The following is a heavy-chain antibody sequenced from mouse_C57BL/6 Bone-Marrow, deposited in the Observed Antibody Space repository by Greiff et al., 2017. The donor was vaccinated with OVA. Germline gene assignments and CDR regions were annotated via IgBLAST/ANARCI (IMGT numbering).Heavy chain of an antibody. CDR2: ISDGGSYT. V-gene: IGHV5-4*01. D-gene: IGHD3-3*01. CDR1: GFTFSSYA. J-gene: IGHJ4*01. Sequence: EVMLVESGGGLVKPGGSLKLSCAASGFTFSSYAMSWVRQTPEKRLEWVATISDGGSYTYYTDNVQGRVTISRDNAKNNLYLQMSHLKSEDTAMYYCARENLSCPGYAMDYWGQGTAVTVSS. CDR3: ARENLSCPGYAMDY.